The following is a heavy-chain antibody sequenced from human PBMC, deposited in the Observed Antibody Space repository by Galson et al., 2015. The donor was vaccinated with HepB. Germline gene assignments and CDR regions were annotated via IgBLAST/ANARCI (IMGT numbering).Heavy chain of an antibody. CDR3: ARGGDILTGYQSYFDF. J-gene: IGHJ4*02. D-gene: IGHD3-9*01. Sequence: SLRLSCAASGFTFSGYWIHWVRQAPGKGLVWVSRVNSAGSGTSYAGSVKGRFTTPRDNAKYTLYLQMNSLRAEDTAVYYCARGGDILTGYQSYFDFWDQGTLVTVSS. CDR1: GFTFSGYW. V-gene: IGHV3-74*01. CDR2: VNSAGSGT.